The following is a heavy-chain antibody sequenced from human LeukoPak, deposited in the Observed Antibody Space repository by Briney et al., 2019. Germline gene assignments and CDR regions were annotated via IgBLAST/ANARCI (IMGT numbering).Heavy chain of an antibody. CDR1: GYSISSGYY. CDR2: IYHSGST. CDR3: ARDPGYSSGWNYFDY. D-gene: IGHD6-19*01. V-gene: IGHV4-38-2*02. J-gene: IGHJ4*02. Sequence: PSETLSLTCTVSGYSISSGYYWGWIRQPPGKGLEWIGSIYHSGSTYYNPSLKSRVTISVDTSKNQFSLKLSSVTAADTAVYHCARDPGYSSGWNYFDYWGQGTLVTVSS.